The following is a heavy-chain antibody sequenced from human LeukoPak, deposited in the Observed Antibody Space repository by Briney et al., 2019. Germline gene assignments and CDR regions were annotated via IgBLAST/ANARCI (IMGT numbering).Heavy chain of an antibody. D-gene: IGHD3-3*01. CDR2: INHSGST. Sequence: PSETLSLTCAVYGGSFSGYYWSWIRQPPGKGLEWIGEINHSGSTNYNPSLKSRVTISVDTSKNRFSLKLSSVTAADTAVYYCARAQQNYDFWSGPIDYWGQGTLVTVSS. V-gene: IGHV4-34*01. J-gene: IGHJ4*02. CDR3: ARAQQNYDFWSGPIDY. CDR1: GGSFSGYY.